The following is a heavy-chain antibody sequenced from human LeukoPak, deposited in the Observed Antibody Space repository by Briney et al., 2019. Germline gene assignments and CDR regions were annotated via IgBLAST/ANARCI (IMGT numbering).Heavy chain of an antibody. CDR3: ARAYGSGICDY. CDR1: GFTFSSYW. CDR2: ISSSSSYI. Sequence: PGGSLRLSCAASGFTFSSYWMSWVRQAPGKGLEWVSSISSSSSYIYYADSVKGRFTISRDNAKNSLYLQMNSLRAEDTAVYYCARAYGSGICDYWGQGTLVTVSS. J-gene: IGHJ4*02. D-gene: IGHD3-10*01. V-gene: IGHV3-21*01.